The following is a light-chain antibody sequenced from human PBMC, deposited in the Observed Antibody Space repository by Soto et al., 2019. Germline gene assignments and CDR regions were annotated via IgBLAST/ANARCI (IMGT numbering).Light chain of an antibody. Sequence: QSVLTQPASVSGSPGQSITISCSGTNSDVGGCNYVSWYQQHPGKAPKLMIYDVSYRPSGISNRFSGSKSDNTASLTISGLQAEDEADYYCSSYTTSSLYVFGTGTKVTVL. V-gene: IGLV2-14*01. J-gene: IGLJ1*01. CDR2: DVS. CDR1: NSDVGGCNY. CDR3: SSYTTSSLYV.